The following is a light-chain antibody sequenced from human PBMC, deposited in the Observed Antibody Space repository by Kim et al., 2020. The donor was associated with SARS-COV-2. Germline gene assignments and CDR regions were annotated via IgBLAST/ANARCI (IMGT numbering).Light chain of an antibody. Sequence: SPGDRAPPSCRASQGISSSLLAWYQHRPGQAPRLLIFGASSRATGIPDRFSGSGSGTDFTLTISRLEPEDFAVYYCQQYGSSLLTFGPGTKVDIK. V-gene: IGKV3-20*01. CDR3: QQYGSSLLT. CDR1: QGISSSL. CDR2: GAS. J-gene: IGKJ3*01.